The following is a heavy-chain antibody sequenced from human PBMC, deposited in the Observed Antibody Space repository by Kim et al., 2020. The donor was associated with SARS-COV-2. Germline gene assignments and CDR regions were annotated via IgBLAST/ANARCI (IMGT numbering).Heavy chain of an antibody. D-gene: IGHD4-4*01. Sequence: NYAQKVQGRVTMTRDTSISTAYMELGRLRSDDTAVYYCARGFNDYSKGKYWGQGTLVTVSS. J-gene: IGHJ4*02. CDR3: ARGFNDYSKGKY. V-gene: IGHV1-2*02.